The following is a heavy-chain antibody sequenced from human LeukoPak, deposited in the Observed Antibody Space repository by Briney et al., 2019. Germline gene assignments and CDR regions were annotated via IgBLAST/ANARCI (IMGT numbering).Heavy chain of an antibody. Sequence: GASVKVSCKASGYTFTGYYMHWVRQAPGQGLEWMGWINPNSGGTNYAQKFQGRVTMTRDTSISTAYMELSRLRSDDTAVYYCAMPDYGGKGETYYFDYWGQGTLVTVSS. CDR2: INPNSGGT. J-gene: IGHJ4*02. CDR1: GYTFTGYY. CDR3: AMPDYGGKGETYYFDY. D-gene: IGHD4-23*01. V-gene: IGHV1-2*02.